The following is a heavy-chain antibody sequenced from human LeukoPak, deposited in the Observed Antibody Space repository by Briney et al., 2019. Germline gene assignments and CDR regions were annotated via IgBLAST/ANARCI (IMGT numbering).Heavy chain of an antibody. D-gene: IGHD6-13*01. Sequence: PSETLSLTCTVSGGSISSYYWSWIRQPPGKGLEWIGYIYYSGSTNYNPSLKSRVTISVDTSKNQFSLKLSSVTAADTAVYYCARSAAAGWFDPWGQGTLVTVPS. CDR3: ARSAAAGWFDP. V-gene: IGHV4-59*08. CDR1: GGSISSYY. J-gene: IGHJ5*02. CDR2: IYYSGST.